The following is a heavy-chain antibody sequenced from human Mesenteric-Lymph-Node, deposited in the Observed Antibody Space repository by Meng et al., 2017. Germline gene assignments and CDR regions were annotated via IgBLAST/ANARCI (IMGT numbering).Heavy chain of an antibody. CDR2: MNPNSRNT. Sequence: ASVTVSCQGSGYIHINYDINCVRQATGQGLEWMGWMNPNSRNTGYVQKFQGRVTITRNTSISTAYMELSSLRSEDTAVYYCARDWVRISMVRGVIFKYDIWGQGTMVTVSS. CDR3: ARDWVRISMVRGVIFKYDI. CDR1: GYIHINYD. D-gene: IGHD3-10*01. J-gene: IGHJ3*02. V-gene: IGHV1-8*03.